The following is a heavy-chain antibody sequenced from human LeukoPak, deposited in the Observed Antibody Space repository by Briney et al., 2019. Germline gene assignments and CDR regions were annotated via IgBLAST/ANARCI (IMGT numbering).Heavy chain of an antibody. D-gene: IGHD3-3*01. CDR3: ARVQRITIFGVVRWFDP. V-gene: IGHV4-39*07. CDR2: INYSGST. CDR1: GGSISSSSYY. J-gene: IGHJ5*02. Sequence: SETLSLTCTVSGGSISSSSYYWGWIRQPPGKGLEWIGSINYSGSTYYNPSLKSRVTISVDTSKNQFSLKLSSVTAADTAVYYCARVQRITIFGVVRWFDPWGQGTLVTVSS.